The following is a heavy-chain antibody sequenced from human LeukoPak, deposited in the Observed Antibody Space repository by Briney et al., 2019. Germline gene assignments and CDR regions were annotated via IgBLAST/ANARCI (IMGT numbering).Heavy chain of an antibody. J-gene: IGHJ5*02. V-gene: IGHV1-2*02. Sequence: GASVKVSCKASGYTFTGYYMHWVRQAPGQGLEWMGWINPNSGGTNYAQKFQGRVTMTEDTSTDTAYMELSSLRSEDTAVYYCATGDSGSYSNWFDPWGQGTLVTVSS. CDR2: INPNSGGT. D-gene: IGHD1-26*01. CDR3: ATGDSGSYSNWFDP. CDR1: GYTFTGYY.